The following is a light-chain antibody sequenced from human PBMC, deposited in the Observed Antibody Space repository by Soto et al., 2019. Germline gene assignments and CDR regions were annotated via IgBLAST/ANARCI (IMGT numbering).Light chain of an antibody. CDR2: AAS. CDR3: QQHSTSPWT. V-gene: IGKV3-20*01. Sequence: EIVLTQSPGTLSLSPGKRATLFCRASQTVVSSSYIAWYQQKPGQPPRLLIYAASSRATGIPDRFSGSGSGTDFTLTISRLEPEDFAVYYCQQHSTSPWTFGQGTKVEVK. CDR1: QTVVSSSY. J-gene: IGKJ1*01.